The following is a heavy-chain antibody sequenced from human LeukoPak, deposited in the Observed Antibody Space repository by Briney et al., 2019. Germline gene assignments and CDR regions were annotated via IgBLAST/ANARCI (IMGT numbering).Heavy chain of an antibody. V-gene: IGHV3-15*01. CDR3: TGVSRSSWYDY. J-gene: IGHJ4*02. Sequence: GGSLRLSCAASGFTFSNAWMSWVRQAPGKGLEWVGRIKSKTDGGTPDYAAPVKGRFTIPRDDSKNTLYLQMNSLKTEDTAVYYCTGVSRSSWYDYWGQGTLVTVSS. D-gene: IGHD6-13*01. CDR2: IKSKTDGGTP. CDR1: GFTFSNAW.